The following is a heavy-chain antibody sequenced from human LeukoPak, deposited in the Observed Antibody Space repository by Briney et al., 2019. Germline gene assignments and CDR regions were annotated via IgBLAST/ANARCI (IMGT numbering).Heavy chain of an antibody. CDR3: ARTMMVVVTLDAFDI. V-gene: IGHV3-21*01. Sequence: PGGSLRLSCAASGFTFSSYSMNWVRQAPGKGLEWVSPISSSSSYIYYADSVKGRFTISRDNAKNSLYLQMNSLRAEDTAAYYCARTMMVVVTLDAFDIWGQGTMVTVSS. D-gene: IGHD3-22*01. CDR1: GFTFSSYS. J-gene: IGHJ3*02. CDR2: ISSSSSYI.